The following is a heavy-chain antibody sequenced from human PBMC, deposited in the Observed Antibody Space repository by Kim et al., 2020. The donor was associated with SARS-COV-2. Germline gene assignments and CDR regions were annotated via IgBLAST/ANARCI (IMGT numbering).Heavy chain of an antibody. CDR1: GYTFTSYG. D-gene: IGHD5-18*01. J-gene: IGHJ6*02. Sequence: ASVKVSCKASGYTFTSYGISWVRQAPGQGLEWMGWISAYNGNTNYAQKLQGRVTMTTDTSTSTAYMELRSLRSDDTAVYYCARDPLGYVDTAPDVWGQGTTVTVSS. CDR2: ISAYNGNT. V-gene: IGHV1-18*04. CDR3: ARDPLGYVDTAPDV.